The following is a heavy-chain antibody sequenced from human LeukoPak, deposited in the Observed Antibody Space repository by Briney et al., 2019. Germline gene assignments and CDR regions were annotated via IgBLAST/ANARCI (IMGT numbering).Heavy chain of an antibody. Sequence: GGSLRLACAASALTFSDSGMCWVRQASEKGLEWVGHIRSKADSYATVYAASVKGRFTITRDDSENTAYLQMNSLKSEDTAVYYCATFPSGSYSAYWGQGTLVTVSS. CDR1: ALTFSDSG. CDR3: ATFPSGSYSAY. CDR2: IRSKADSYAT. V-gene: IGHV3-73*01. D-gene: IGHD1-26*01. J-gene: IGHJ4*02.